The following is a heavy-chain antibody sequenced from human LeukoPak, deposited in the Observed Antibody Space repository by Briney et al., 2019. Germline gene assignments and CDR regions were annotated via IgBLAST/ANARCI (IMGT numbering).Heavy chain of an antibody. V-gene: IGHV3-23*01. D-gene: IGHD2/OR15-2a*01. Sequence: GGSLRLSCAASGFIFSNYAMSWVRQAPGKGLQWVSAFSGSGGSTYYADSVKGRFTISRDNSRNTLYLQMDSLRAEDTAVYYCARSGLSRFGFWGQGTLVTVSS. CDR3: ARSGLSRFGF. J-gene: IGHJ4*02. CDR1: GFIFSNYA. CDR2: FSGSGGST.